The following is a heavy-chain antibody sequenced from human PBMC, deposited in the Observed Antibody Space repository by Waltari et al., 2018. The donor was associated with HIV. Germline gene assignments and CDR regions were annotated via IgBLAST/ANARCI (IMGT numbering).Heavy chain of an antibody. D-gene: IGHD1-26*01. CDR3: ARDIYPANIVGATWDLGY. CDR2: INPSGGST. Sequence: QVQLVQSGAEVKKPGASVKVSCKASGYTFTSYYMPWVRQAPGQGLEWMGIINPSGGSTSYAQKFQGRVTMTRDTSTSTVYMELSSLRSEDTAVYYCARDIYPANIVGATWDLGYWGQGTLVTVSS. V-gene: IGHV1-46*01. CDR1: GYTFTSYY. J-gene: IGHJ4*02.